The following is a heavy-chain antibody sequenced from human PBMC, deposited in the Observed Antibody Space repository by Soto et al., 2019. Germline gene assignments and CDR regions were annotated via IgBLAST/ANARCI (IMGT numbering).Heavy chain of an antibody. CDR2: ISGSGGST. CDR1: GFTFSSYA. J-gene: IGHJ6*03. Sequence: GGSLRLSCAASGFTFSSYAMSWVRQAPGKGLEWVSAISGSGGSTYYADSVKGRFTISRDNSKNTLYLQMNSLRAEDTAVYYCAKDLPFSGARAYYYYYMDVWGKGTTVTVSS. CDR3: AKDLPFSGARAYYYYYMDV. D-gene: IGHD1-26*01. V-gene: IGHV3-23*01.